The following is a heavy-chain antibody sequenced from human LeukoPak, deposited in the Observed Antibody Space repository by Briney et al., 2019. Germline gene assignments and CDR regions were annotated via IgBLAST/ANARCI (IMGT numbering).Heavy chain of an antibody. V-gene: IGHV3-7*01. D-gene: IGHD5-18*01. CDR1: GFTFSSYW. CDR3: ARHLSGVTGYTYGRGIDY. CDR2: IKQDGSEK. J-gene: IGHJ4*02. Sequence: GGSLRLSCAASGFTFSSYWMSWVRQAPGKGLEWVANIKQDGSEKYYVGSVKGRFTISRDNAKTSLYLLMNSLRAEDTAVYYCARHLSGVTGYTYGRGIDYWGQGTLVTVSS.